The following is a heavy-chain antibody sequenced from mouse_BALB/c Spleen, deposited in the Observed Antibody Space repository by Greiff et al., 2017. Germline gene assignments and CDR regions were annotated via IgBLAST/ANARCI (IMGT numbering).Heavy chain of an antibody. CDR2: ISNGGGST. CDR3: ARAGGYYTWFAY. V-gene: IGHV5-12-2*01. CDR1: GFTFSSYT. Sequence: EVKLMESGGGLVQPGGSLKLSCAASGFTFSSYTMSWVRQTPEKRLEWVAYISNGGGSTYYPDTVKGRITIARDNAKNTLYLQVSSLKSEDKAMYYCARAGGYYTWFAYWGQGTLVTVSA. D-gene: IGHD2-3*01. J-gene: IGHJ3*01.